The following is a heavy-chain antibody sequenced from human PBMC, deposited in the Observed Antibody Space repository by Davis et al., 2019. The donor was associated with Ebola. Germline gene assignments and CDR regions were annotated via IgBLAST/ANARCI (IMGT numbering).Heavy chain of an antibody. Sequence: HTGGSLRLSCAASGFTFDDYAMHWVRQAPGKGLVWVSRIDRDGSTTSYADSVKGRFTISRDNSKNTLYLQMNSLRAEDTAVYYCAKGPYYYGSGSLLYYYYGMDVWGQGTTVTVSS. V-gene: IGHV3-74*01. J-gene: IGHJ6*02. CDR1: GFTFDDYA. D-gene: IGHD3-10*01. CDR3: AKGPYYYGSGSLLYYYYGMDV. CDR2: IDRDGSTT.